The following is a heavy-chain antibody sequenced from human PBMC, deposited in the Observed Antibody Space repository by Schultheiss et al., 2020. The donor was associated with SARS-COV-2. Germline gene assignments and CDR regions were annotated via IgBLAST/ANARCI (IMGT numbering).Heavy chain of an antibody. Sequence: SVKVSCKASGFTFTSSAVQWVRQARGQRLEWIGWIVVGSGNTNYAQKFQGRVTITADESTSTAYMELSSLRSEDTAVYYCARSPVVVITAWFDPWGQGTLVTVSS. V-gene: IGHV1-58*01. J-gene: IGHJ5*02. CDR2: IVVGSGNT. CDR3: ARSPVVVITAWFDP. D-gene: IGHD3-22*01. CDR1: GFTFTSSA.